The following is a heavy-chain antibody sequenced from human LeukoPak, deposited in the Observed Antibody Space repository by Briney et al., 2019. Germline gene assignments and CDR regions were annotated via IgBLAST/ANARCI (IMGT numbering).Heavy chain of an antibody. V-gene: IGHV4-34*01. CDR3: ARDGSGYGGRFDY. J-gene: IGHJ4*02. CDR2: INHSGST. CDR1: GGSFSGYY. Sequence: PSETLSLTCAVYGGSFSGYYWSWIRQPPGKGLEWIGEINHSGSTNYNPSLKSRVTISVDTSKNQFSLKLSSVTAADTAVYYCARDGSGYGGRFDYWGQGTLVTVSS. D-gene: IGHD5-12*01.